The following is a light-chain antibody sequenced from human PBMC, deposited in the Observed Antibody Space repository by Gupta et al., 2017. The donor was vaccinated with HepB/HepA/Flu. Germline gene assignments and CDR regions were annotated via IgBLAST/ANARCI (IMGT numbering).Light chain of an antibody. CDR1: SVGTKS. J-gene: IGLJ2*01. Sequence: SYVLTQPPSVSVTPGKTARIVCGGDSVGTKSVHWYQQKPGQAPVLVVYDDTARPSGIPERFSGSNSGNTATLIISRVEAGDEADNFCHVWDRSSEHVVFGGGTKLTVL. V-gene: IGLV3-21*03. CDR3: HVWDRSSEHVV. CDR2: DDT.